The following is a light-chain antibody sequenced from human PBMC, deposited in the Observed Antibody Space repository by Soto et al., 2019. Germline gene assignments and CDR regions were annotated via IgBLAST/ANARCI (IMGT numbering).Light chain of an antibody. CDR2: ANI. J-gene: IGLJ1*01. CDR3: QSYDSTLSARYV. CDR1: SSNIGAGYD. Sequence: QSVLTQPPSVSGAPGQRVTISCTGSSSNIGAGYDVHWYQQRPGAAPKLLISANINRPSGVPDRFSGSQSGTSASLAITGLQADDEGDYYCQSYDSTLSARYVFGTATKVTVL. V-gene: IGLV1-40*01.